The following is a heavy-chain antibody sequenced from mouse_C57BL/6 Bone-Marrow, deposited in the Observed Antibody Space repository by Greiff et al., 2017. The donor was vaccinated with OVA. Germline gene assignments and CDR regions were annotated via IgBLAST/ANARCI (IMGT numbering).Heavy chain of an antibody. V-gene: IGHV1-55*01. Sequence: QVQLQQPGAELVKPGASVKMSCKASGYTFTSYWITWVKQRPGQGLEWIGDIYPGSGSTNYNEKFKSKATLTVDTSSSTAYMQLSSLTSEDSAVYYCARWSLYYGSRGDFDYWGQGTTLTVSS. CDR2: IYPGSGST. CDR1: GYTFTSYW. J-gene: IGHJ2*01. CDR3: ARWSLYYGSRGDFDY. D-gene: IGHD1-1*01.